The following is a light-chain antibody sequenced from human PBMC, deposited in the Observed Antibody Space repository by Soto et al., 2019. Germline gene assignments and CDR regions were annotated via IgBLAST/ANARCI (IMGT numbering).Light chain of an antibody. CDR1: SSDVGGYNY. Sequence: QSVLTQPSSLSGSPGQSITISCTGTSSDVGGYNYVSWYQQHPGKAPKLMIYDVSNRPSGVSNRFSGSKSGNTASLTISGLQAEDDADYYCSSYTSSSTLLYVFGTGTKVTVL. J-gene: IGLJ1*01. CDR2: DVS. CDR3: SSYTSSSTLLYV. V-gene: IGLV2-14*01.